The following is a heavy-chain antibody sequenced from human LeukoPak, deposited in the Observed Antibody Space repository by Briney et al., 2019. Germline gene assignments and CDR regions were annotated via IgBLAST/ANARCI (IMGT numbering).Heavy chain of an antibody. CDR3: ARAPGSSWYIGY. CDR1: GFTVSSNY. CDR2: IYSGDST. D-gene: IGHD6-13*01. J-gene: IGHJ4*02. Sequence: GGSLRLSCAASGFTVSSNYMSWVRQAPAKGLELVSVIYSGDSTYYADSVKGRFTISRDNSKNTLYLQMNSLRAEDTAVYYCARAPGSSWYIGYWGQGTLVTVSS. V-gene: IGHV3-66*01.